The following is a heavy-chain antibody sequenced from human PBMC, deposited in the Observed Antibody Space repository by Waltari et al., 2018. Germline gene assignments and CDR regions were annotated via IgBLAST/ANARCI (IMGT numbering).Heavy chain of an antibody. V-gene: IGHV4-39*07. D-gene: IGHD1-26*01. CDR2: IYSSGAT. CDR3: ARSVVGSNDAFDI. Sequence: QLQLQESGPGLVTPSEPLALTCPVPGGSINNVSYYWVWIRQPPGKGLEYFGSIYSSGATYYSPSLKSRVTISLDTSKNQFSLKLRSVTAADTAVYYCARSVVGSNDAFDIWGQGTMVSVS. J-gene: IGHJ3*02. CDR1: GGSINNVSYY.